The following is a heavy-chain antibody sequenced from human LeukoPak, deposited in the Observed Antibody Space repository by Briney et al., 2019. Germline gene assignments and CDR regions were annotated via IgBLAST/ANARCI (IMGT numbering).Heavy chain of an antibody. J-gene: IGHJ4*02. CDR3: AGWYSSGWAFDY. CDR2: VHYSGST. D-gene: IGHD6-19*01. Sequence: PSETLSLTCTVSGGTISSYYWNWIRQPPGKGLEWIGYVHYSGSTKYNPSLKSRVTISVDTSKNQFSLKLSSVIAADTAVYYCAGWYSSGWAFDYWDQGTLVTVSS. V-gene: IGHV4-59*08. CDR1: GGTISSYY.